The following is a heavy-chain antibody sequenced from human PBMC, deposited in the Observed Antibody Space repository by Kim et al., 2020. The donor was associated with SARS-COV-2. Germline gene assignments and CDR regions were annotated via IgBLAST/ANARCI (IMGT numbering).Heavy chain of an antibody. D-gene: IGHD6-13*01. CDR3: TTEGSSSFPMDV. Sequence: DYAAPVKGRLTISREDSKNTLYLQRNSLKTEDPAVYYCTTEGSSSFPMDVWGQGTTVTVSS. V-gene: IGHV3-15*01. J-gene: IGHJ6*02.